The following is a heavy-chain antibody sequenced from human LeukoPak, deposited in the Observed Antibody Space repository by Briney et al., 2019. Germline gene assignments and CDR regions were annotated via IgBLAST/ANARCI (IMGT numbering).Heavy chain of an antibody. D-gene: IGHD3-22*01. J-gene: IGHJ5*02. CDR1: GFTFSIYT. CDR3: ARRGFNSYDVSGPGNRFDP. CDR2: ITHAGMT. V-gene: IGHV3-23*01. Sequence: GASLLLSCASSGFTFSIYTLNWVRQAPGKGLQWVSAITHAGMTDYADSVKGRFTISRDDSKDTVFLLMNSMRAEDTALYFCARRGFNSYDVSGPGNRFDPWGQGTLVTV.